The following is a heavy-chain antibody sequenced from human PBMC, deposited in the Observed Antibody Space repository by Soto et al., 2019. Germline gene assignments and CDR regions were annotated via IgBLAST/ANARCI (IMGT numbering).Heavy chain of an antibody. CDR3: AMIDTSPGV. Sequence: SETLSLTCSVSGASLRAYFWTWIRQSPGKRLEWIGEITHSGSTNYNPSLKNRVTMSVDASKRQFSLRLTSMTAADTAVYFCAMIDTSPGVWGQGTMVTVSS. V-gene: IGHV4-34*01. D-gene: IGHD5-18*01. CDR2: ITHSGST. CDR1: GASLRAYF. J-gene: IGHJ3*01.